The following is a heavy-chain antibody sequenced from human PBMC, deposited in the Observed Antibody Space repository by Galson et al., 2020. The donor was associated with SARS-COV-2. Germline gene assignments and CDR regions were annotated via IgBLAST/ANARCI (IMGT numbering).Heavy chain of an antibody. Sequence: GGSLRLSCAASGFTSSSYWMHWVRQAPGKGLVWVSRIHSEGSSTSYADSVKGRFTVSGDNAKNTLYLQMNSLRAEDTAVYYCARGDMGNDYFDYWGQGTLVTVSS. CDR2: IHSEGSST. CDR3: ARGDMGNDYFDY. D-gene: IGHD7-27*01. J-gene: IGHJ4*02. CDR1: GFTSSSYW. V-gene: IGHV3-74*01.